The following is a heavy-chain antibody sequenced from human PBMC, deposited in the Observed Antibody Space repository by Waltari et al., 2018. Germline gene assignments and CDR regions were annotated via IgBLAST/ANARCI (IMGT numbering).Heavy chain of an antibody. Sequence: QVQLQESGPGLLKPSETLSLSCIVSGGSIGLYYWPWNRQPPGTGLEWSGYIGYCGNTKYNPSLKSRVTMAIGTSTSRNQFSLRLNTVTAADTAVYCCARAHPPGVLFGGYPRYYSSGMDVWGQGTAVIVSS. V-gene: IGHV4-59*01. J-gene: IGHJ6*02. CDR2: IGYCGNT. CDR3: ARAHPPGVLFGGYPRYYSSGMDV. D-gene: IGHD5-12*01. CDR1: GGSIGLYY.